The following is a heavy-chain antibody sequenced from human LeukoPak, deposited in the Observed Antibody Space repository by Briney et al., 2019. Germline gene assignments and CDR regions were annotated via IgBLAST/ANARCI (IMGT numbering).Heavy chain of an antibody. J-gene: IGHJ6*02. Sequence: SETLSLTCTVSGGSISGYYWSWIRQPPGKGLEWIGEINHSGSTNYNPSLKSRVTISVDTSKNQFSLNLSSVTAADTAVYYCARGRGCSSSSCYAPNYYYYYGMDVWGQGTTVTVSS. V-gene: IGHV4-34*01. D-gene: IGHD2-2*01. CDR3: ARGRGCSSSSCYAPNYYYYYGMDV. CDR2: INHSGST. CDR1: GGSISGYY.